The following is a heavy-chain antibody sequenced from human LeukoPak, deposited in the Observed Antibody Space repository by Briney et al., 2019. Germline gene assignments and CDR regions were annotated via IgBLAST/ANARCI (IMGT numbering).Heavy chain of an antibody. V-gene: IGHV3-53*01. CDR1: GFTVSSNY. CDR3: ARGTGYSSPDWFDP. J-gene: IGHJ5*02. Sequence: GGSLRLSCAASGFTVSSNYMSWVRQAPGKGLEGVSVIYSGGSTYYADSVKGRFTISRDNSKNTLYLQMNSLRAEDTAVYYCARGTGYSSPDWFDPWGQGTLVTVSS. D-gene: IGHD6-13*01. CDR2: IYSGGST.